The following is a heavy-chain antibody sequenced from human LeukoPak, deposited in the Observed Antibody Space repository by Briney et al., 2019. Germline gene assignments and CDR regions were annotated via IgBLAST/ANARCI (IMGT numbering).Heavy chain of an antibody. CDR1: GYSMSSGYY. Sequence: SETLSLTCSVSGYSMSSGYYWGWIRQPPERGLEWIGSMYHTGSTYYNPSLKGRVNISVDTSKNQFYLKVSSVTAADTAVYYCARVARHDYTYYPGGNYFDYWGQGTLVTVSS. V-gene: IGHV4-38-2*02. J-gene: IGHJ4*02. CDR2: MYHTGST. D-gene: IGHD4-11*01. CDR3: ARVARHDYTYYPGGNYFDY.